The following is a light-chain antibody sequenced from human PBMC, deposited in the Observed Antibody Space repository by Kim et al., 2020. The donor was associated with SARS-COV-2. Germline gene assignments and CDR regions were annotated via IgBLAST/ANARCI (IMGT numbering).Light chain of an antibody. CDR3: QQYNNWPHT. Sequence: EIVMTQSPVTLSVSPGERATLSCRASQSVSTNLAWYLQTPGQAPRLLIYRASTTATGISARFSTSGSGTEFTLTINSLQSEDFAVYYCQQYNNWPHTFGQGTKLEI. J-gene: IGKJ2*01. CDR1: QSVSTN. CDR2: RAS. V-gene: IGKV3-15*01.